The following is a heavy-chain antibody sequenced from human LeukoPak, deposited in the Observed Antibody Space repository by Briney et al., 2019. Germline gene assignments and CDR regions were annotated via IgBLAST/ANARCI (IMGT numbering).Heavy chain of an antibody. Sequence: ASVKVSCKASGYTFTSYAMNWVRQAPGQGLEWMGWISAYNGNTNYAQKLQGRVTMTTDTSTSTAYMELRSLRSDDTAVYYCARVSQWIQLWLSFDYWGQGTLVTVSS. CDR2: ISAYNGNT. D-gene: IGHD5-18*01. CDR1: GYTFTSYA. CDR3: ARVSQWIQLWLSFDY. V-gene: IGHV1-18*01. J-gene: IGHJ4*02.